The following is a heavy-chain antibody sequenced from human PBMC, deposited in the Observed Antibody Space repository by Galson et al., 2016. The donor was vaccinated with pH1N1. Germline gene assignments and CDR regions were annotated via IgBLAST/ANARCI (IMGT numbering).Heavy chain of an antibody. Sequence: SLRLSCAASGLSFDTYAMHWVRQAPGKGLEWVAFISYNGHDQSYADSLKGRFIISRDNSRNTVYLQLNSLRTEDTAVFYCAREDWSYADTYYNGMDVWGQGTTVTVSS. D-gene: IGHD3-16*01. CDR1: GLSFDTYA. CDR2: ISYNGHDQ. V-gene: IGHV3-30-3*01. CDR3: AREDWSYADTYYNGMDV. J-gene: IGHJ6*02.